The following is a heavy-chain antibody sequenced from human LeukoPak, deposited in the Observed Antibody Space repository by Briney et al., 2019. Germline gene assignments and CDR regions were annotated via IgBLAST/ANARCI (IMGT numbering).Heavy chain of an antibody. Sequence: SGPALVKPTETLTLTCTFSGFSLSTSGVCVSWIRQPPGKALEWLARIDWDNGKYYSTSLKTRLTISKDTSKHQVVLTMTNMDPVDTATYYCARTTSSTSFNFDYWGQGTLVTVSS. V-gene: IGHV2-70*11. CDR3: ARTTSSTSFNFDY. CDR1: GFSLSTSGVC. D-gene: IGHD2-2*01. J-gene: IGHJ4*02. CDR2: IDWDNGK.